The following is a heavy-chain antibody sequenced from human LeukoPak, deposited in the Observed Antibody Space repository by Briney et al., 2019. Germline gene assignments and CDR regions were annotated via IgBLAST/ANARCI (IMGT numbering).Heavy chain of an antibody. Sequence: GGSLRLSCEVSGFTLSDYAMSWVRQAPGEGLGWVSAVSGSGGSTYYADSMKGRFTISRDNSKNTTYLQMNSLRAEDTAVYYCAKARGIVFYYHYGMDVWGQGTTVTVSS. CDR3: AKARGIVFYYHYGMDV. CDR1: GFTLSDYA. CDR2: VSGSGGST. D-gene: IGHD3-16*01. V-gene: IGHV3-23*01. J-gene: IGHJ6*02.